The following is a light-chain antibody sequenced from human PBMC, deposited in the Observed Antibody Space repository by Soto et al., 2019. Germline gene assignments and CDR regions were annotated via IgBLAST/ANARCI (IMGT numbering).Light chain of an antibody. J-gene: IGLJ1*01. CDR2: XVS. V-gene: IGLV2-14*01. CDR3: SSYTSSSTPYV. Sequence: QSVLTQPASVSGSPGXSITISCTGTSSDVGGYNYVSWYQQHPGKAPKLMIYXVSNRPSGVSNRFSGSKSGNTASLTISGLQAEDEADYYCSSYTSSSTPYVFGTGTKLTVL. CDR1: SSDVGGYNY.